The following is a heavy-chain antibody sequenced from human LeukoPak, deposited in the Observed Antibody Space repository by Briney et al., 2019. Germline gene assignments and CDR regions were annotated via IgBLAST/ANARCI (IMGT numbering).Heavy chain of an antibody. CDR3: ARDDGIAVAGFMDDY. J-gene: IGHJ4*02. Sequence: ASVKVSCKASGYTFTGYYMHWLRQAPGHGRKGRGWINPNSGGTNYAQKFQGRVTMTRDTSISTAYMELSRLRSDDTAVYYCARDDGIAVAGFMDDYWGQGTLVTVSS. CDR1: GYTFTGYY. D-gene: IGHD6-19*01. V-gene: IGHV1-2*02. CDR2: INPNSGGT.